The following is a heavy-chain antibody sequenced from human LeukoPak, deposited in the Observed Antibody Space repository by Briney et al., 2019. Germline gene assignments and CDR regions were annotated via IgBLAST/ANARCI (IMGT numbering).Heavy chain of an antibody. D-gene: IGHD4-23*01. CDR3: ARGFRRGDYGGNY. J-gene: IGHJ4*02. Sequence: SETLSLTCTVSGGSISSYYWSWIRQPPGKGLEWIGYIYYSGSTNYNPSLKSRVTISVDTSKNQFSLKLSSVTAADTAVYYCARGFRRGDYGGNYWGQGTLVTASS. CDR2: IYYSGST. V-gene: IGHV4-59*01. CDR1: GGSISSYY.